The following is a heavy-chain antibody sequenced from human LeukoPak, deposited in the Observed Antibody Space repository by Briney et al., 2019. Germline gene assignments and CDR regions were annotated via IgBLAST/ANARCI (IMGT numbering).Heavy chain of an antibody. CDR3: ARGDILTGYIHYFDY. Sequence: GASVKVSCRASGYTFTSYAMHWVRQAPGQRLEWMGWINAGNGNTKYSQKFQGRVTITRDTSASKVYMELSSLRSEDTAVYYCARGDILTGYIHYFDYWGQGTLVTVSS. CDR2: INAGNGNT. V-gene: IGHV1-3*01. J-gene: IGHJ4*02. D-gene: IGHD3-9*01. CDR1: GYTFTSYA.